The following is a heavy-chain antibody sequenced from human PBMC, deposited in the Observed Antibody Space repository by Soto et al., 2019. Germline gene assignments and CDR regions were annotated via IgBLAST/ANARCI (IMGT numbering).Heavy chain of an antibody. V-gene: IGHV1-69*12. D-gene: IGHD3-3*02. Sequence: QVQLVQSGAEVKKPGSSVKVSCKASGGTFSTSAISWVRQAPGQGLEWVGGIMPVFATPDYAQNFQGRVIITADESTTTACLALTSLRTDDTAVYYCARDKDRQQLGGNYYYILDVWGQGTAITVSS. J-gene: IGHJ6*02. CDR1: GGTFSTSA. CDR2: IMPVFATP. CDR3: ARDKDRQQLGGNYYYILDV.